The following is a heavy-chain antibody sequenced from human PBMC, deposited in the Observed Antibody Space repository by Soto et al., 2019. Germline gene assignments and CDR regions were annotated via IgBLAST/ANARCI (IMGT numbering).Heavy chain of an antibody. J-gene: IGHJ5*02. V-gene: IGHV1-69*12. CDR2: IIPIFGTA. Sequence: QVQLVQSGAEVKKPGSSVKVSCKASGGTFSSYAISWVRQAPGQGLEWMGGIIPIFGTANYAQKFQGRVTITADESTSTAYMEMSSLRSEDTAVYYCARDKAEYSNYGLNWFDPWGQGTLVTVSS. D-gene: IGHD4-4*01. CDR1: GGTFSSYA. CDR3: ARDKAEYSNYGLNWFDP.